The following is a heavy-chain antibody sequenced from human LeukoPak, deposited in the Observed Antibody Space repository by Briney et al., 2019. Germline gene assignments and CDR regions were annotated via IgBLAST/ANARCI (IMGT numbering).Heavy chain of an antibody. CDR3: ARGLDSGSYYFDY. D-gene: IGHD1-26*01. CDR1: GFTFSSYE. CDR2: ITTSSSYI. Sequence: GGSLRLSCAASGFTFSSYEMNWVRQAPGKGLEWVSSITTSSSYIYYADSVKGRFTISRDDAKNSLYLQMNSLRAEDTAVYYCARGLDSGSYYFDYWGQGTLVTVSS. J-gene: IGHJ4*02. V-gene: IGHV3-21*01.